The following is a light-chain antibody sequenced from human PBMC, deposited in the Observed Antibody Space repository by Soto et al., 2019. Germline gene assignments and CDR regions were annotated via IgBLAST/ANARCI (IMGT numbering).Light chain of an antibody. CDR3: QQYHNWPIT. V-gene: IGKV3-15*01. CDR1: QSVSSN. CDR2: DAS. J-gene: IGKJ5*01. Sequence: EIVMTHSPATLSVSPCESATLSFSASQSVSSNLAWHQQKPGQAPRILMYDASTRATGISARFSGSGSGTEFTLTISSLQSEDFAVYYCQQYHNWPITFGQGTRLEN.